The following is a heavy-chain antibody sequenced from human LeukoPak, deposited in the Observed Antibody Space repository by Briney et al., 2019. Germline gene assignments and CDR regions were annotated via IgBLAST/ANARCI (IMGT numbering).Heavy chain of an antibody. Sequence: GGSLRLSCAASGFTFSSYGMHWVRQAPGKGLEWVAVIWYDGSNKYYADSVKGRFTISRDNSKNTLYLQMNSLRAEDTAVYYCARSYGQVAGIYYYYGMDVWGQVTTVTVSS. J-gene: IGHJ6*02. CDR1: GFTFSSYG. CDR2: IWYDGSNK. V-gene: IGHV3-33*01. D-gene: IGHD6-19*01. CDR3: ARSYGQVAGIYYYYGMDV.